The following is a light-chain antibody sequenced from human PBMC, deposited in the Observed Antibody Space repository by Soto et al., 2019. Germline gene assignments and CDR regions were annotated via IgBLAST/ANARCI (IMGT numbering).Light chain of an antibody. V-gene: IGKV1-39*01. CDR2: ATS. J-gene: IGKJ1*01. CDR1: QSISRY. CDR3: QQSYSTPRT. Sequence: DIQMTQSPSSLSASVGHIVTIICMASQSISRYLNWYQQKPGLVPKLLIYATSTLQSGVPSRFSGSGSGTDYTLTISSLQPEDFATYYCQQSYSTPRTFGQGTKVDIK.